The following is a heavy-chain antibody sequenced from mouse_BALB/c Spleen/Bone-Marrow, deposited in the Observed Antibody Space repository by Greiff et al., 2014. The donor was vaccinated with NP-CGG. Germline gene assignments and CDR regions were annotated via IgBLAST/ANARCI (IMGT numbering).Heavy chain of an antibody. V-gene: IGHV14-3*02. CDR1: GFNIKDTY. Sequence: EVKLMESGAELVKPGASVKLSCTASGFNIKDTYMHWVKQRPEQGLEWIGRIDPANGNTKYDPKFQGEATITADTSSNTAYLQLSSLTSEDTAVYYCAAYYYGSSQFAYWGQGTLVTVSA. CDR2: IDPANGNT. CDR3: AAYYYGSSQFAY. J-gene: IGHJ3*01. D-gene: IGHD1-1*01.